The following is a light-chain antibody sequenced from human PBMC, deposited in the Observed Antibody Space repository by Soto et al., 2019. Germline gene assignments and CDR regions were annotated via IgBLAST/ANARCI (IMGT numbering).Light chain of an antibody. J-gene: IGKJ1*01. CDR3: QQYGSSGT. CDR1: QTVGSS. CDR2: GAS. V-gene: IGKV3-20*01. Sequence: EIVMTQSPATLSVSPGEGATLSCRASQTVGSSLAWYQQKPGQAPRLLIYGASNRATGIPDRFSGSGSGTDFTLTISRLEPEDFAVYYCQQYGSSGTFGQGTKVEIK.